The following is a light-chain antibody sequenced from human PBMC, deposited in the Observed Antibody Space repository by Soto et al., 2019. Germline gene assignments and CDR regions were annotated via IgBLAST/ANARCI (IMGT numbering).Light chain of an antibody. V-gene: IGKV1-33*01. CDR1: QDISKY. Sequence: DIQMTQSPSSLSASVGDRVTITCQASQDISKYLNWYQLQPGKAPRLLIYDASNVDAGVPSRFSGSGSGTDFTLTISSLQPEDIATYFCQQFDTLPSAFGQGTKLEIK. CDR3: QQFDTLPSA. CDR2: DAS. J-gene: IGKJ2*01.